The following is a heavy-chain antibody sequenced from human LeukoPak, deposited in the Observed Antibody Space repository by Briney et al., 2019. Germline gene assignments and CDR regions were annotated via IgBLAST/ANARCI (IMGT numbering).Heavy chain of an antibody. CDR2: IIPIFGTA. CDR3: ARQDYDILTWYYFDY. CDR1: GGTFSSYA. J-gene: IGHJ4*02. D-gene: IGHD3-9*01. Sequence: GASVKVSCKASGGTFSSYAISWVRQAPGQGLEWMGGIIPIFGTANCAQKFQGRVTITTDESTSTAYMELSSLRSEDTAMYYCARQDYDILTWYYFDYWGQGTLVTVSS. V-gene: IGHV1-69*05.